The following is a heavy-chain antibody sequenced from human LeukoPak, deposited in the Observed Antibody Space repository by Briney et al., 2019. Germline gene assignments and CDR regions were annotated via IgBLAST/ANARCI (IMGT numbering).Heavy chain of an antibody. CDR3: ARDGYCSSTSCYYFDY. Sequence: PGTSLRLSCAASGFTFSNYWIHWVRQAPGKGLVWVSRINSDGSSTSYADSVKGRFTISRDNAKNTLYLQMNSLRAEDTAVYYCARDGYCSSTSCYYFDYWGQGTLVTVSS. D-gene: IGHD2-2*01. CDR2: INSDGSST. V-gene: IGHV3-74*01. J-gene: IGHJ4*02. CDR1: GFTFSNYW.